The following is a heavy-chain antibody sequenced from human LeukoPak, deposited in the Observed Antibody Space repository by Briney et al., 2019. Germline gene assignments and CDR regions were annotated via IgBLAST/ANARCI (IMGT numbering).Heavy chain of an antibody. D-gene: IGHD5-18*01. CDR1: GGSISSYY. CDR3: ARDRYSYGYEAGWFDP. V-gene: IGHV4-59*01. Sequence: SETLSLTCTVSGGSISSYYWSWIRQPPGKGLEWIGYIYYSGSTNYKPSLKSRVTISVETSKNQFSLKLRSVTAADTAVYYCARDRYSYGYEAGWFDPWGQGTLVTVSS. J-gene: IGHJ5*02. CDR2: IYYSGST.